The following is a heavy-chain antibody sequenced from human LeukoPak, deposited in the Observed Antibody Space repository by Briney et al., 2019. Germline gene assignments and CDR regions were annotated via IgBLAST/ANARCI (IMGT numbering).Heavy chain of an antibody. CDR1: GGTFSSYA. V-gene: IGHV1-69*13. J-gene: IGHJ4*02. D-gene: IGHD2-2*01. CDR2: IFPIFGTA. CDR3: AIGTPRCSSTSCYGFDY. Sequence: SVKVSRKASGGTFSSYAISWVRQAPGQGLELMGGIFPIFGTANYAQKFQGRVTITADESTSTAYMELSSLRSEDTAVYYCAIGTPRCSSTSCYGFDYWGQGTLVTVSS.